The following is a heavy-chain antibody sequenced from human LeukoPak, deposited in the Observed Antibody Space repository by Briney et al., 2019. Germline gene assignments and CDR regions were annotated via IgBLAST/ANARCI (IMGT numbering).Heavy chain of an antibody. J-gene: IGHJ4*02. CDR3: ARSYSNYGIDY. CDR1: GGSISSYY. V-gene: IGHV4-4*07. D-gene: IGHD4-11*01. CDR2: VYTSGST. Sequence: SETLSLTCTVSGGSISSYYWSWIRQPAGKGLEWIGRVYTSGSTNYNPSLKSRVTMSVDTSKNQFSLKLTSVTAADTAVYYCARSYSNYGIDYWGQGTLVTVSS.